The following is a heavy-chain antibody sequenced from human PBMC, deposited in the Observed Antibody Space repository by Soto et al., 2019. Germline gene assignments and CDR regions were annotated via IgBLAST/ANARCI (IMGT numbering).Heavy chain of an antibody. V-gene: IGHV4-34*01. CDR2: INHSGST. CDR1: GGSFSGYY. D-gene: IGHD3-3*01. Sequence: SETLSLTCAVYGGSFSGYYWSWIRQPPGKGLEWIGEINHSGSTNYNPSLKSRVTISVDTSKNQFSLKLSSVTAADTAVYYCARGHYDFWSGYRVGVHAYSSSSTRGSFDYWGQGTLVTVSS. J-gene: IGHJ4*02. CDR3: ARGHYDFWSGYRVGVHAYSSSSTRGSFDY.